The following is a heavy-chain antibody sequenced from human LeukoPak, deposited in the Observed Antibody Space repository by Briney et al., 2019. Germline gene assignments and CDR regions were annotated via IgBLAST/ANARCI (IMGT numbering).Heavy chain of an antibody. CDR2: IYYSGST. V-gene: IGHV4-59*08. CDR1: GGSISSYY. D-gene: IGHD3-16*02. Sequence: SETLSLTCTVSGGSISSYYWSWIRQPPGKGLEWIGYIYYSGSTNYNPSLKSRVTISVDTSKNQFSLKLSSVTAADTVVYYCARHEYDYVWGSYPWGQGTLVTVSS. CDR3: ARHEYDYVWGSYP. J-gene: IGHJ4*02.